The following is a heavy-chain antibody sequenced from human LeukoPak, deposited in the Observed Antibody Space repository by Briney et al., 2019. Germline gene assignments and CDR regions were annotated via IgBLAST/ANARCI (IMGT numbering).Heavy chain of an antibody. Sequence: ASVKVSCKASGYTFSNFDISWVRQATGQGLEWVGWMNPNSGNTGYAGKFQGRIAMTRDTSINIAYMELSSLTSEDTAVYYCARNGGLADWWGQGTLVTVSS. V-gene: IGHV1-8*01. D-gene: IGHD2-8*01. CDR1: GYTFSNFD. J-gene: IGHJ4*02. CDR3: ARNGGLADW. CDR2: MNPNSGNT.